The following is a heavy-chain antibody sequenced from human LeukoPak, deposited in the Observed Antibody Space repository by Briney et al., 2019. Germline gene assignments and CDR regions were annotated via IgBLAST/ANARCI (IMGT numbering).Heavy chain of an antibody. D-gene: IGHD3-22*01. V-gene: IGHV4-59*01. CDR1: GGSISNYY. CDR2: FYNSGST. J-gene: IGHJ3*01. CDR3: ATYDSSGYYPVS. Sequence: SETLALICSVSGGSISNYYCHWIRQPPGKGLEWIGYFYNSGSTYYSPSLTGRLTISVDPSKNQFSLNLGSATTADTAVYYCATYDSSGYYPVSWGRGTMVTVSS.